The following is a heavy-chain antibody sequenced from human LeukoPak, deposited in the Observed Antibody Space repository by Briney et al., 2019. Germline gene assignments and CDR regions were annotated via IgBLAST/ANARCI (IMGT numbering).Heavy chain of an antibody. V-gene: IGHV4-30-4*08. CDR1: GGSISSGDYY. Sequence: PSQTLSLTCSVSGGSISSGDYYWSWIRQPPGKGLEWIGYIYYSGSTYYNPSLKSRVTISVDTSKNQFSLKLSSVTAADMAVYYCARELTTNAFDIWGQGTMVTVS. CDR2: IYYSGST. CDR3: ARELTTNAFDI. J-gene: IGHJ3*02. D-gene: IGHD4-17*01.